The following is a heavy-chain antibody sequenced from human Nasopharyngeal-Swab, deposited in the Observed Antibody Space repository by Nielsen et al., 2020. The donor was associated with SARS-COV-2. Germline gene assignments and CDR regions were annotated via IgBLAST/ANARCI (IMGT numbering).Heavy chain of an antibody. CDR3: ASCRVFRLADYFDY. J-gene: IGHJ4*02. D-gene: IGHD3-9*01. CDR2: ISYDGSNK. Sequence: EGSLRLSCAASGFTFSSYAMHWVRQAPGKGLEWVAVISYDGSNKYYADSVKGRFTISRDNSKNTLYLQMNSLRAEDTAVYYCASCRVFRLADYFDYWGQGTLVTVSS. V-gene: IGHV3-30-3*01. CDR1: GFTFSSYA.